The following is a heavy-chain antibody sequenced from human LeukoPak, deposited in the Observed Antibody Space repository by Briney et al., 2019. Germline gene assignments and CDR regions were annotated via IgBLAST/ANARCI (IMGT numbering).Heavy chain of an antibody. Sequence: SQTLSLTCTVSGGSISSGGYYWSWIRQHPGKGLEWIGYIYYSGRTYYNPSLKSRVTISVDTSKNQFSLKLSSVTAADTAVYYCARDYQRSRGSGEPARYYGMDVWGQGTTVTVSS. CDR3: ARDYQRSRGSGEPARYYGMDV. CDR1: GGSISSGGYY. D-gene: IGHD2-2*01. CDR2: IYYSGRT. V-gene: IGHV4-31*03. J-gene: IGHJ6*02.